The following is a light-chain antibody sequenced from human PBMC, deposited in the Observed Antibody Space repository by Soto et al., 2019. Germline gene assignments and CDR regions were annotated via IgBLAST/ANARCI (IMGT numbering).Light chain of an antibody. Sequence: QSVLTQPASVSGSPGQSITIPCTGTSSDVGSYNLVSWFQQHPGKVPKLIIYEGTKRPSGVSDRFSGSKSGNTASLTISGVHAEDESYSYCDSSAGDYVYVFGTGTKVTVL. CDR2: EGT. CDR1: SSDVGSYNL. J-gene: IGLJ1*01. CDR3: DSSAGDYVYV. V-gene: IGLV2-23*01.